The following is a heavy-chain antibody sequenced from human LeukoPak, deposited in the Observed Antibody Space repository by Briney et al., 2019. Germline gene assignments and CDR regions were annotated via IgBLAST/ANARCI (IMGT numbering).Heavy chain of an antibody. Sequence: ASVKISCKASGYTFTSNHIHCVRQAPGQGLEWMGVINPSGDSTSYAQKFQGRVTMTRDTSTSTVYMELSSLRSEDTAIYYCAKLAASETGEGSWGQGTLVTVSS. CDR2: INPSGDST. CDR3: AKLAASETGEGS. D-gene: IGHD6-13*01. CDR1: GYTFTSNH. V-gene: IGHV1-46*01. J-gene: IGHJ5*02.